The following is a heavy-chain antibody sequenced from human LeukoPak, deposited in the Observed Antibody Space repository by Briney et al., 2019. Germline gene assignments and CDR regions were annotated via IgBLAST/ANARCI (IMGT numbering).Heavy chain of an antibody. CDR2: IYYSGNT. Sequence: SETLSLTCTVSGGSISSSSYFWGWTRQPPGKGLEWIGTIYYSGNTYFNPSLKSRVTISVDTSKNQFSLKLSSVTAADTAVYYCARHRGYYDSSYYFYYYYYMDVWGKGTTVTVSS. D-gene: IGHD3-22*01. CDR1: GGSISSSSYF. V-gene: IGHV4-39*01. CDR3: ARHRGYYDSSYYFYYYYYMDV. J-gene: IGHJ6*03.